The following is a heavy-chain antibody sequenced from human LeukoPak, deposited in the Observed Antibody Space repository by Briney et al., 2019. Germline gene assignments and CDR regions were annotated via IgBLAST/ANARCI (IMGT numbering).Heavy chain of an antibody. CDR2: ISSSSSYI. CDR1: GFTFSSYS. V-gene: IGHV3-21*04. Sequence: GGSLRLSCAASGFTFSSYSMNWVRQAPGKGLEWVSSISSSSSYIYYADSVKGRFTISRDNSKNTLYLQMNSLRAEDTAVYYCAKGLETVVVPAAIPGDYWGQGTLVTVSS. CDR3: AKGLETVVVPAAIPGDY. D-gene: IGHD2-2*01. J-gene: IGHJ4*02.